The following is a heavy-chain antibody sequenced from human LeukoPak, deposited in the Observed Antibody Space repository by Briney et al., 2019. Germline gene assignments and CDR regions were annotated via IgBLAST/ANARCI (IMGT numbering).Heavy chain of an antibody. CDR1: GYTFTSYG. CDR3: ARWSPVYKSDYYYGMDV. J-gene: IGHJ6*02. D-gene: IGHD2-8*01. CDR2: ISAYNGNT. Sequence: ASAKVSCKASGYTFTSYGISWVRQAPGQGLEWMGWISAYNGNTNYAQKLQGRVTMTTDTSTSTAYMELRSLRSDDTAVYYCARWSPVYKSDYYYGMDVWGQGTTVTVSS. V-gene: IGHV1-18*01.